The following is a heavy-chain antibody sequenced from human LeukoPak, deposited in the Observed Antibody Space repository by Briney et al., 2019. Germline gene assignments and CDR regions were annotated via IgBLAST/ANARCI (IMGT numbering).Heavy chain of an antibody. V-gene: IGHV3-74*01. D-gene: IGHD1/OR15-1a*01. CDR1: GFTFSGYW. CDR3: ATLNNFGNDY. J-gene: IGHJ4*02. CDR2: IDTGGTTT. Sequence: GGSLRLSCEASGFTFSGYWMHWVRQPPGKGLEWVSRIDTGGTTTTYAYSVKGRFTISSDNAKNTVYLQMNSLRAEDTAVYYCATLNNFGNDYWGQGVLVTVSS.